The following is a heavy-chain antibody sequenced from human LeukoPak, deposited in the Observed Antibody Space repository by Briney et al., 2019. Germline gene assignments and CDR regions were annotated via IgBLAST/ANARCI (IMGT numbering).Heavy chain of an antibody. V-gene: IGHV1-18*01. CDR3: ARGVACSGGSCYGGDYYYYYMDV. J-gene: IGHJ6*03. Sequence: ASVMVSCKASGYTFTSYGISWVRQAPGQGLEWMGWISAYNGNTNYAQKLQGRVTMTTDTSTSTAYMELRSLRSDDTAVYYCARGVACSGGSCYGGDYYYYYMDVWGKGTTVTVSS. D-gene: IGHD2-15*01. CDR2: ISAYNGNT. CDR1: GYTFTSYG.